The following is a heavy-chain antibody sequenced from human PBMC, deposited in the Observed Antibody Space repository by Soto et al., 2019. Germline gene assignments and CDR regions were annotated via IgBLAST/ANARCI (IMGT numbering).Heavy chain of an antibody. D-gene: IGHD3-22*01. Sequence: SETLSLTCTVSGGSISSYYWSWIRQPPGKGLEWIGYIYYSGSTNYNPSLKSRVTISVDTSKNQFSLKLSSVTAADTAVYYCARDLGGDSSGYLDYWGQGTLVTVSS. CDR1: GGSISSYY. CDR2: IYYSGST. V-gene: IGHV4-59*01. CDR3: ARDLGGDSSGYLDY. J-gene: IGHJ4*02.